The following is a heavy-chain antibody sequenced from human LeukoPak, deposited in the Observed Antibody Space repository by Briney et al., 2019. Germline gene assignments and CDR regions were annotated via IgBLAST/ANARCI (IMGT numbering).Heavy chain of an antibody. J-gene: IGHJ4*02. CDR1: GFTFSSYW. Sequence: PGGSLRLSCAASGFTFSSYWMSWVRQVPGKGLEWVAKINQDGSEKYHVDSVKGRFTISRDTAKNSLYLQMNSLRAEDTAVYSCARGWAGFDYWGQGTLVTVSS. CDR2: INQDGSEK. CDR3: ARGWAGFDY. V-gene: IGHV3-7*01. D-gene: IGHD1-14*01.